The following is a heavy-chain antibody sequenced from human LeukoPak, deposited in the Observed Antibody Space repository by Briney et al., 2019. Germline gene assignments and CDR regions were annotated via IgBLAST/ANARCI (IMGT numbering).Heavy chain of an antibody. J-gene: IGHJ3*02. CDR1: GFTVSPNY. D-gene: IGHD6-13*01. CDR2: IYSGGKT. CDR3: AWQQVVRAAFDI. Sequence: GGSLRLSCAASGFTVSPNYMSWVRQAPGKGLEWVSVIYSGGKTYYADSVKGRFTISRDNSKNTRYLQMNSLRAEDTAVYYCAWQQVVRAAFDIWGQGTMVTVSS. V-gene: IGHV3-53*01.